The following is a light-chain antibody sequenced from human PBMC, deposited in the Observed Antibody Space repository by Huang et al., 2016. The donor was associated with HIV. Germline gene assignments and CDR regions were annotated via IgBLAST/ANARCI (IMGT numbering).Light chain of an antibody. V-gene: IGKV1-39*01. Sequence: DIQMTQSPSSLSASVGDRVTITCRASQNIAIYLNWYQQKPGEAPELLSYAASNLQSGVPSRFSGGGSGTDFTLTISSLQPEDFISYFCQQSYNTPYTFGQGTKLEIK. J-gene: IGKJ2*01. CDR2: AAS. CDR1: QNIAIY. CDR3: QQSYNTPYT.